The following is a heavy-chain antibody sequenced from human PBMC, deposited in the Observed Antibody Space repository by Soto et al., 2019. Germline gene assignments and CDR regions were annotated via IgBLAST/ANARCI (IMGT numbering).Heavy chain of an antibody. J-gene: IGHJ3*01. D-gene: IGHD2-21*02. CDR2: IHSDGSST. CDR3: ARGDRGAFDL. V-gene: IGHV3-74*01. Sequence: EVQLVESEGGLVQPGGSLRLYCAASGFTFSYYWMHWVRQAPGQGLVWVSRIHSDGSSTTYADSVKGRFTISRDNAKNTLSLQMNSLRVEDTAVYYCARGDRGAFDLWGQGTMVTVSS. CDR1: GFTFSYYW.